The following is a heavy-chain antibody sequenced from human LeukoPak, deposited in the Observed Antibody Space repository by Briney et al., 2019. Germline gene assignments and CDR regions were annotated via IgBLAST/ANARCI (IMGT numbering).Heavy chain of an antibody. D-gene: IGHD3-10*01. V-gene: IGHV3-66*01. J-gene: IGHJ6*02. CDR1: GFTFSSNY. CDR2: IYSGGST. Sequence: GGSLRLSCAASGFTFSSNYMSWVRQAPGKGLEWVSVIYSGGSTYYSDSVKGRFTISRDNSKNTLYLQTNSLRAEDTAVYYCARDPGPLWFGTGDYYYYYGMDVWGQGTTVTVSS. CDR3: ARDPGPLWFGTGDYYYYYGMDV.